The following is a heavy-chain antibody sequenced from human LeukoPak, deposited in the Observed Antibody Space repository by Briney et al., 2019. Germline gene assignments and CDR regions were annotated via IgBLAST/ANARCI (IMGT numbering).Heavy chain of an antibody. CDR3: AREYVWGSYQLGH. CDR1: GYTFTGYY. D-gene: IGHD3-16*02. V-gene: IGHV1-2*02. Sequence: ASVKVSCKASGYTFTGYYMHWVRQAPGQGLEWMGWINPNSGGTNYAQKFQGRVTMTRDTSISTAYMELSRLRSDDTAVYYCAREYVWGSYQLGHWGQGTLVTVSS. J-gene: IGHJ4*02. CDR2: INPNSGGT.